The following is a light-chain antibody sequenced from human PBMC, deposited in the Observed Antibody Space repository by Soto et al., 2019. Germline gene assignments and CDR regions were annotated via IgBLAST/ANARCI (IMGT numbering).Light chain of an antibody. V-gene: IGKV1-5*01. J-gene: IGKJ1*01. CDR2: DAS. CDR1: QSISSW. CDR3: QQYNSYSPET. Sequence: IQMTQAPSTLSASLGERVTITCRASQSISSWLAWYQQKPGKAPKLLIYDASSLESGVPSRFSGSGSGTDFTLTISSLQPDDFATYYCQQYNSYSPETFGQGTKVDIK.